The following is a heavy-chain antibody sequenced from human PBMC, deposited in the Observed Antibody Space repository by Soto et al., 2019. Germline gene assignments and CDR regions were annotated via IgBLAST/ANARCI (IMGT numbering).Heavy chain of an antibody. CDR2: IIPIFGTL. J-gene: IGHJ4*02. Sequence: QVQLVQSGAEVRKPGSSVKVSCKASGGTFSSYAISWVRQAPGQGLEWMGGIIPIFGTLNYARKFQGRLMITAGKSRTTAYMELSSLRSEDTALYFCARDQDPSGYDFQTTVSGLFSWGQGTLVTVSS. CDR3: ARDQDPSGYDFQTTVSGLFS. CDR1: GGTFSSYA. V-gene: IGHV1-69*06. D-gene: IGHD4-17*01.